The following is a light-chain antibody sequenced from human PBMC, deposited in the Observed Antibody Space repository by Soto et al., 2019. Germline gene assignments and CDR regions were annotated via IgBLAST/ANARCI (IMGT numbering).Light chain of an antibody. CDR3: SSYTTSNTRQIV. CDR2: DVS. CDR1: SSDVVGYNY. V-gene: IGLV2-14*03. J-gene: IGLJ1*01. Sequence: SALTQPPTVSPSPGQSITISCTGTSSDVVGYNYVSWYQHHPGKAPKLMIFDVSNRPSGVSNRFSGSKSGNTASLTISGLLPEDEADYYCSSYTTSNTRQIVFGTGTKVTVL.